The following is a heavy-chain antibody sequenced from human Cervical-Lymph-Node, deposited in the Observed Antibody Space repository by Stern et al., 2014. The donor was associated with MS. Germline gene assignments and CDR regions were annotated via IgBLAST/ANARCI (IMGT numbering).Heavy chain of an antibody. V-gene: IGHV4-59*01. Sequence: QVQLQESGPGLVKPSETLALTCTVSGASINSYYWNWIRQSPGKRLEWVGYIYSSGHIDYNPSLKSRATISLDASKNQVSLKLTSVTAADTAVYYCASLAAGQNPAFDFWGRGAMVIVSS. D-gene: IGHD2-15*01. J-gene: IGHJ3*01. CDR1: GASINSYY. CDR2: IYSSGHI. CDR3: ASLAAGQNPAFDF.